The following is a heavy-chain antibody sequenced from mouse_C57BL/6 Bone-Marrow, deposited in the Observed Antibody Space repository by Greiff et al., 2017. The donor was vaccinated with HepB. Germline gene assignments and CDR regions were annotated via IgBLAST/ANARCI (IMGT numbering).Heavy chain of an antibody. D-gene: IGHD1-1*01. J-gene: IGHJ2*01. Sequence: EVKLMESGGGLVQPGGSLKLSCAASGFTFSDYGMAWVRQAPRKGPEWVAFISNLAYSIYYADTVTGRFTISRENAKNTLYLEMSSLRSEDTAMYYCARHGYYGSSLDYWGQGTTLTVSS. CDR3: ARHGYYGSSLDY. CDR1: GFTFSDYG. V-gene: IGHV5-15*01. CDR2: ISNLAYSI.